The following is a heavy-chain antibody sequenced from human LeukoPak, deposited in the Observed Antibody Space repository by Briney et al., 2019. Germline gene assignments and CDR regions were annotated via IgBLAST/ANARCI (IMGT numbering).Heavy chain of an antibody. V-gene: IGHV1-58*01. J-gene: IGHJ5*02. CDR1: GFTITSSV. D-gene: IGHD6-13*01. Sequence: ASVKVSCKPSGFTITSSVLQWVRQARGQRLEWIGWIVVDHNYTNYAQKFQERVTITGDMSTGTVYMEVSSLRSEDTAVYYCAQDKMGSSSWLNWFDPWGQGTLVTVSS. CDR3: AQDKMGSSSWLNWFDP. CDR2: IVVDHNYT.